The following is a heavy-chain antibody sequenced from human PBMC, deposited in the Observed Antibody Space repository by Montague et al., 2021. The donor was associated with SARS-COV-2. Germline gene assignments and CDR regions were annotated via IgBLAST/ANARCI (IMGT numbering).Heavy chain of an antibody. V-gene: IGHV4-59*01. D-gene: IGHD2/OR15-2a*01. Sequence: SKTLSLTCTVSGGSISNYFWNWVRQAPGKGLEWIAYISPSGTTNYNPSLRRRVTISIDRSNNQFSLKLNSVTAADTAVYYCARDVRPWDYGMDVWGQGTKVTVSS. CDR2: ISPSGTT. CDR3: ARDVRPWDYGMDV. J-gene: IGHJ6*02. CDR1: GGSISNYF.